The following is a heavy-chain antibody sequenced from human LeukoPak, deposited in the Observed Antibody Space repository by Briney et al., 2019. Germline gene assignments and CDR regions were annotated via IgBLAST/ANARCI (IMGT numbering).Heavy chain of an antibody. V-gene: IGHV4-31*03. CDR2: INYSGTT. J-gene: IGHJ4*02. CDR1: GGSISSGGYY. D-gene: IGHD5-18*01. Sequence: SQTLSLTCTVSGGSISSGGYYWSWLRQHPGQGLAWIGYINYSGTTYYNPSLKSRLTISVDTSKNQFSLRLSSVTAADTAVYYCARAVKGGNSYGWFDYWGQGTLVTVSS. CDR3: ARAVKGGNSYGWFDY.